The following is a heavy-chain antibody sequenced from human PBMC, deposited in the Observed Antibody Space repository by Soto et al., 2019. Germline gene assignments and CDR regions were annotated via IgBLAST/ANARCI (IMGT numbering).Heavy chain of an antibody. Sequence: QVQLQESGPGLVQPSQTLSLTCSVSGASISSVGYYWTWIRQHPGEGLEWIGYIYHSGSTYYNPSLNSRLTISVDTSKNQFSLRLSSVTAADTAVYYCGSFSDRITPATIVDWGQGTLVTVSS. D-gene: IGHD2-2*02. V-gene: IGHV4-31*03. CDR3: GSFSDRITPATIVD. CDR1: GASISSVGYY. CDR2: IYHSGST. J-gene: IGHJ4*02.